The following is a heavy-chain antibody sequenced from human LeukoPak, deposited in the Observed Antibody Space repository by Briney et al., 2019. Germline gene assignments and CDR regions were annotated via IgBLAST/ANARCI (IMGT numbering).Heavy chain of an antibody. V-gene: IGHV5-51*01. J-gene: IGHJ5*02. CDR1: GYNFTNYW. CDR2: IYPGDSDT. CDR3: ARGRRDIVVDFDP. Sequence: GESLKISCKGSGYNFTNYWIAWVRQMPGKGLEWMGIIYPGDSDTTYSPSFQGQVTISADKSISTAYPQCSSLKASDTAMYYCARGRRDIVVDFDPWGQGTLVTVSS. D-gene: IGHD2-2*01.